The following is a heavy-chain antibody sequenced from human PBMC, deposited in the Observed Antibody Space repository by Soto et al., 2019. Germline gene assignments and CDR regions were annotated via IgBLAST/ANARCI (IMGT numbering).Heavy chain of an antibody. CDR2: INAGNGNT. CDR1: GYTFTSYA. V-gene: IGHV1-3*01. CDR3: ARSIVVVTAQDY. Sequence: ASVKVSCKASGYTFTSYAMHWVRQAPGQRLEWMGWINAGNGNTKYSQKFQGRVTITRDTSASTAYMELSSLRSEDTAVYYCARSIVVVTAQDYWVQGTLVTVSS. D-gene: IGHD2-21*02. J-gene: IGHJ4*02.